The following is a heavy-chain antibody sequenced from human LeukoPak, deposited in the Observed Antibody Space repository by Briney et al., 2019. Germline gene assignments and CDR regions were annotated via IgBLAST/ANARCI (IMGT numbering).Heavy chain of an antibody. D-gene: IGHD1-26*01. CDR1: GFTFSSYW. J-gene: IGHJ4*02. V-gene: IGHV3-74*01. Sequence: SGGSLRLSCAASGFTFSSYWMHWVRQAPGKGLVWVSRINSDGSSTSYADSVKGRFTISRDNAKNTLYLQMNSLRAEDTAVYYCARPSGSSPLIDYWGQGALVTVSS. CDR2: INSDGSST. CDR3: ARPSGSSPLIDY.